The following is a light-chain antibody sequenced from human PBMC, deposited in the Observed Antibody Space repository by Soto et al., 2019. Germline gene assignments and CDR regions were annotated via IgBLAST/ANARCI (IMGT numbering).Light chain of an antibody. J-gene: IGKJ5*01. CDR2: DAS. CDR1: QSVSSN. CDR3: QQYNRWPPIT. V-gene: IGKV3-15*01. Sequence: EIVVTQSPAILSVSPGERATLSCRASQSVSSNLAWYQQKPGQAPRLLIYDASIRATGIPARFSGSGSGTEFTLTISSLQSEDFAVYYCQQYNRWPPITCGQGTRLEIK.